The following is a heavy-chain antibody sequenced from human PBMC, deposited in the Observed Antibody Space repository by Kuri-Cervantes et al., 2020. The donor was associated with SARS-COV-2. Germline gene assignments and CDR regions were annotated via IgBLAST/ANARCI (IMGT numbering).Heavy chain of an antibody. CDR3: ARLTVTTAIDGDY. CDR1: GGTFSSYA. D-gene: IGHD4-11*01. V-gene: IGHV1-69*04. CDR2: IIPILGIA. J-gene: IGHJ4*02. Sequence: SVKVSCKASGGTFSSYAISWVRQAPGQGLEWMGRIIPILGIANYAQKFQGRVTITADKSTSTAYMELSSLRSEDTAVYYCARLTVTTAIDGDYWGQGTLVTVSS.